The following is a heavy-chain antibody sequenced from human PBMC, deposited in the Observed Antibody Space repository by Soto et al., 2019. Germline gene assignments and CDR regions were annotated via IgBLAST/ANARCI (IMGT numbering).Heavy chain of an antibody. CDR1: GGTLSIYT. CDR2: IIPILGIA. J-gene: IGHJ3*02. Sequence: VNLSCKASGGTLSIYTGIWVRQATGQGLEWMGRIIPILGIANYAQKFQGRVTITADKSTSTAYMELSSLISEDTAVYYCAHPDAFDIWGQGTMVTVS. V-gene: IGHV1-69*02. CDR3: AHPDAFDI.